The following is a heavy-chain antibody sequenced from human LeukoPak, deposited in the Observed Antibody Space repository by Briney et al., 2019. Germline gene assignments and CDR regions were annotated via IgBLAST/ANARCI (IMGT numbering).Heavy chain of an antibody. CDR1: GFPFSGYW. Sequence: GGSLRLSCAASGFPFSGYWMHWVRQAPGKGLVWVSRIDDDGTGTTYADSVKGRFTISRDNAKNTLYLQMNSLRVEDTAVYYCARSASGYDSWGQGILVTVSS. D-gene: IGHD5-12*01. J-gene: IGHJ5*02. CDR3: ARSASGYDS. CDR2: IDDDGTGT. V-gene: IGHV3-74*01.